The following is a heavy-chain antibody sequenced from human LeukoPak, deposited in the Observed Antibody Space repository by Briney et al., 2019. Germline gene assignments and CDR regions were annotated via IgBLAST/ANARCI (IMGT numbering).Heavy chain of an antibody. J-gene: IGHJ4*02. CDR2: IYYSGST. D-gene: IGHD6-19*01. Sequence: SETLSLTCTVSGGSISSYYWSWVRQPPGKGLEWIGYIYYSGSTNYNPSLKSRVTISVDTSKNQFSLKLSSVTAADTAVYYCARAQSGYSSGWYQYWGQGTLVTVSS. V-gene: IGHV4-59*01. CDR1: GGSISSYY. CDR3: ARAQSGYSSGWYQY.